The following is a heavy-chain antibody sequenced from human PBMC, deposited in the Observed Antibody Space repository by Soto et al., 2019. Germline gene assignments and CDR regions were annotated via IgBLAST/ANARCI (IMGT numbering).Heavy chain of an antibody. V-gene: IGHV3-30-3*01. D-gene: IGHD1-7*01. J-gene: IGHJ6*02. CDR2: ISFDGNNQ. CDR1: GFTFSDYT. Sequence: QVHVVESGGGVVQPGKSVRLSCAASGFTFSDYTFHWVRQAPGKGLDWVAVISFDGNNQYYTDSVKGRFTVSRDESKDTVTLLMNSLRPEDTGVYYCARDRIRRTTGNYYYGMDVWGQGTTVTVS. CDR3: ARDRIRRTTGNYYYGMDV.